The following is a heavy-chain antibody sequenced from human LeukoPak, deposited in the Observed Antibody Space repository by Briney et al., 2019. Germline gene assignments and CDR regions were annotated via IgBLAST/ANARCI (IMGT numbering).Heavy chain of an antibody. J-gene: IGHJ4*02. CDR2: IYHSGST. D-gene: IGHD3-3*01. CDR1: GYSISSGYY. CDR3: ARVGWSAHFDY. V-gene: IGHV4-38-2*02. Sequence: SETLSLTCTVSGYSISSGYYWGWIRQPPGKGLEWFGSIYHSGSTYYNPSLKSRVTISVDTSKNQFSLKLSSVTAADTAVYYCARVGWSAHFDYWGQGTLVTVSS.